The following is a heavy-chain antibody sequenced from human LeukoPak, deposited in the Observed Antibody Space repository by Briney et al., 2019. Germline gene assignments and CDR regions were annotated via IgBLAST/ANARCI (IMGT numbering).Heavy chain of an antibody. CDR2: ISGSGGST. D-gene: IGHD5-12*01. CDR1: GFTFSSYA. V-gene: IGHV3-23*01. CDR3: AKDMQTWPRFPDY. J-gene: IGHJ4*02. Sequence: GGSLRLSCAASGFTFSSYAMSWVRQAPGKGLEWVSAISGSGGSTYYADSVKGRFTSSRDNPKNTLYPQMNGLRVEDTAVYYCAKDMQTWPRFPDYWGQGTLVTVSS.